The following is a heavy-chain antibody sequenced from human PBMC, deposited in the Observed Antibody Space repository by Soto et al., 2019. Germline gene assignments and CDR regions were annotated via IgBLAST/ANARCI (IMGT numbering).Heavy chain of an antibody. CDR1: GFTFSDYT. CDR3: ARGSARVQLEAFDN. Sequence: EVHLVESGGGLVKPGGSLRLSCAVSGFTFSDYTMHWVRQAPGKGLEWVSSISRSSGYIYYADSVKGQFTISRDNAKYSLFPQMNSLRAEDTAVYYCARGSARVQLEAFDNWGQGTLVTVSS. CDR2: ISRSSGYI. D-gene: IGHD1-1*01. V-gene: IGHV3-21*01. J-gene: IGHJ4*02.